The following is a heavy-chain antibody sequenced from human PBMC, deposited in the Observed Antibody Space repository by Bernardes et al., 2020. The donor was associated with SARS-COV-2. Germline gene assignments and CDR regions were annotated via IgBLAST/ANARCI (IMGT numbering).Heavy chain of an antibody. CDR3: ARGSLQFLFTQRYFFDH. CDR2: INRSGNT. D-gene: IGHD3-3*01. J-gene: IGHJ4*02. Sequence: SETPSLTCAVYGGAFMGYSWTWIRQPPGKGLEWIGEINRSGNTNYNPSLKSRVTISVDTSKNQFSLKLSSVTAADTAVYYCARGSLQFLFTQRYFFDHWGQGTLVTVSS. CDR1: GGAFMGYS. V-gene: IGHV4-34*01.